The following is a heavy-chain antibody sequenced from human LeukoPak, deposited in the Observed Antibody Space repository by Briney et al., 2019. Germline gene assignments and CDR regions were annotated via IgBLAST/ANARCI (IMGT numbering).Heavy chain of an antibody. J-gene: IGHJ6*03. V-gene: IGHV3-7*01. CDR2: IKQDGSEK. D-gene: IGHD5-24*01. CDR1: GFTFSSYG. CDR3: ARGPEMATTIPYYYYYMDV. Sequence: QPGGSLRLSCAASGFTFSSYGMHWVRQAPGKGLEWVANIKQDGSEKYYVDSVKGRFTISRDNAKNSLYLQMNSLRAEDTAVYYCARGPEMATTIPYYYYYMDVWGKGTTVTVSS.